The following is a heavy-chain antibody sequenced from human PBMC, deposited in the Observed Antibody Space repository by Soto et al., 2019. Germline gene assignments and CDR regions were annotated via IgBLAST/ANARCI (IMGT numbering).Heavy chain of an antibody. D-gene: IGHD3-10*01. Sequence: GGSLRLSCAASGFTFSTYAMAWVRQAPGKGLEWVSGVSASGLNTDYADPVKGRFYISRDNSKNTVSLQMNSLRAEDTAVYYCARDRGPSFDPWGQGTLVTVSS. V-gene: IGHV3-23*01. CDR3: ARDRGPSFDP. CDR1: GFTFSTYA. CDR2: VSASGLNT. J-gene: IGHJ5*02.